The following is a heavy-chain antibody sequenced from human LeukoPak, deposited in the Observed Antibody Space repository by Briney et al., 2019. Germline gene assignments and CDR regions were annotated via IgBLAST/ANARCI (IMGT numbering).Heavy chain of an antibody. D-gene: IGHD2-2*01. CDR1: GFTFSSYA. V-gene: IGHV3-74*01. CDR2: INSDGSST. Sequence: GGSLRLSCAASGFTFSSYAMSWVRQAPGKGLVWVSRINSDGSSTSYADSVKGRFTISRDNAKNTLYLQMNSLRAEDTAVYYCASLSVPAADFDYWGQGTLVTVSS. CDR3: ASLSVPAADFDY. J-gene: IGHJ4*02.